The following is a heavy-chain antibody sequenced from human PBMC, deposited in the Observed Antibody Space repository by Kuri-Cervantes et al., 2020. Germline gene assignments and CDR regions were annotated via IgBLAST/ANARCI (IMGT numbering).Heavy chain of an antibody. CDR1: GYTFTGYY. D-gene: IGHD3-10*01. Sequence: ASVKGSCKASGYTFTGYYMHWVRQAPGQGLEWMGWINPNSGGTNYAQKFQGWVTMTRDTSISTAYMELSRLRSDDTAVYYCARAFRVLLWFGEFGPGWFDPWGQGTLVTVSS. V-gene: IGHV1-2*04. CDR2: INPNSGGT. CDR3: ARAFRVLLWFGEFGPGWFDP. J-gene: IGHJ5*02.